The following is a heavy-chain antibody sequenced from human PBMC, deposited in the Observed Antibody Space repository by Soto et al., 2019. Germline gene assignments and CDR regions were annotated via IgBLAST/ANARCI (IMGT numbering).Heavy chain of an antibody. CDR2: ISDDGSIK. CDR1: GFTFSSNG. CDR3: AKDRGQQLVVGNWFDP. Sequence: QVQLVESGGGVVQPGRSLRLSCAASGFTFSSNGMHWVRQAPDKGLEWVAVISDDGSIKYYADSVKGRFTVSRDNSKNTLYLQMNSLRAEDTAVYYCAKDRGQQLVVGNWFDPWGQGTLVTVSS. V-gene: IGHV3-30*18. J-gene: IGHJ5*02. D-gene: IGHD6-13*01.